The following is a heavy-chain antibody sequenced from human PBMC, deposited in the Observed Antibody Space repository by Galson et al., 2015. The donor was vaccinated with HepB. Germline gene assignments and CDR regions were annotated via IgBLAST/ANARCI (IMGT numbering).Heavy chain of an antibody. CDR3: ARDPYYDFWSGYWNGYGMDV. D-gene: IGHD3-3*01. CDR1: GFAFSSYA. V-gene: IGHV3-30-3*01. Sequence: SLRLSCAASGFAFSSYAMHWVRQAPGKGLEWVAVISYDGSNKYYADSVKGRFTISRDNSKNTLYLQMNSLRAEDTAVYYCARDPYYDFWSGYWNGYGMDVWGQGTTVSVSS. J-gene: IGHJ6*02. CDR2: ISYDGSNK.